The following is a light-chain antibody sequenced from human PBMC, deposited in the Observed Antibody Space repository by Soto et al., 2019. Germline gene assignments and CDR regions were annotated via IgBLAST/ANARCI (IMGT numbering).Light chain of an antibody. Sequence: QSVLTQPASVSGSPGQSITISCTGTSSDVGGYNYVSWYQQHPGKAPNLMIYDVSNRPSGVSNRFSGSKSGNKASLTISGLQAEDEADYYCRSYTSSSTRVFGGGTHLTVL. CDR2: DVS. J-gene: IGLJ2*01. V-gene: IGLV2-14*01. CDR3: RSYTSSSTRV. CDR1: SSDVGGYNY.